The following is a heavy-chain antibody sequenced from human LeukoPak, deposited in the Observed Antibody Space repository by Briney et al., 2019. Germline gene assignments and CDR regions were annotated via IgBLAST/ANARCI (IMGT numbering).Heavy chain of an antibody. CDR3: ARETEWHPLSFDY. CDR2: INPNSGGT. Sequence: ASVKVSCKASGYTFTGSYMHWVRQAPGQGLEWMGWINPNSGGTNYAQKFQGRVTMTRDTSISTAYMELSRLRSDDTAVYYCARETEWHPLSFDYWGQGTLVTVSS. CDR1: GYTFTGSY. J-gene: IGHJ4*02. V-gene: IGHV1-2*02. D-gene: IGHD3-3*01.